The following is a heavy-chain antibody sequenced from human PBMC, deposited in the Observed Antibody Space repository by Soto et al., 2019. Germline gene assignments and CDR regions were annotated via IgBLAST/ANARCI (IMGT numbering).Heavy chain of an antibody. Sequence: VQLMESGGGVVQPGGSLRLSSATSGFTFSSHSMHWFRQAPGKGLEWVANIKQDGSEKYYVDSVKGRFTISRDNAKNSLYLQMNSLRAEDTAVYYCARHTSSGYSYGYDYYYGMDVWGQGTTVTVSS. V-gene: IGHV3-7*01. CDR2: IKQDGSEK. CDR1: GFTFSSHS. CDR3: ARHTSSGYSYGYDYYYGMDV. J-gene: IGHJ6*02. D-gene: IGHD5-18*01.